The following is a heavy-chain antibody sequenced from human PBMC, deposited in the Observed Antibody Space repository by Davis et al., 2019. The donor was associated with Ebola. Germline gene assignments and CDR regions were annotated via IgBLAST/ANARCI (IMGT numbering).Heavy chain of an antibody. Sequence: GESLKISCLASGFTFSSYVMRWVRQAPGKGLEWVASITGDGNDEYCADSVKGRFTISRDNSKSTLYLQMNSLRGEDTAVYYCAKDSLWDMKAVVIVSGRFDLWGRGTLVTVSS. CDR3: AKDSLWDMKAVVIVSGRFDL. V-gene: IGHV3-30*18. J-gene: IGHJ2*01. D-gene: IGHD3-22*01. CDR1: GFTFSSYV. CDR2: ITGDGNDE.